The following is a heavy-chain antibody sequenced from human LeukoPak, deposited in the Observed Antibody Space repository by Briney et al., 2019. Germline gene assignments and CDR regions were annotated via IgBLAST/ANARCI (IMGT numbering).Heavy chain of an antibody. D-gene: IGHD2-2*01. CDR3: ARWILDCSSTSCYGAFDI. Sequence: SETLSLTCTVSGGSISSYYWSWIRQPPGKGLEWIGYIYYSGSINYNPSLKSRVTISVDTSKNQFSLKLSSVTAADTAVYYCARWILDCSSTSCYGAFDIWGQGTMVTVSS. V-gene: IGHV4-59*01. J-gene: IGHJ3*02. CDR2: IYYSGSI. CDR1: GGSISSYY.